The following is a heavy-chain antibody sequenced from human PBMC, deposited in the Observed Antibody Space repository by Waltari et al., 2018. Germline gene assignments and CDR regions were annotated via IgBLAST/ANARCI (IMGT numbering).Heavy chain of an antibody. D-gene: IGHD3-10*01. CDR2: INPSGGRT. V-gene: IGHV1-46*01. CDR1: GGTFSSYT. Sequence: QVQLVQSGAEVKKPGSSVKVSCKASGGTFSSYTISWVRQAPGQGLEWMGIINPSGGRTRNEQKFKGRGNMTRDTATSTVHMEMGSLRSEDTAVYYCARAGAGRGRYYFDYWGQGSLVTVSS. J-gene: IGHJ4*02. CDR3: ARAGAGRGRYYFDY.